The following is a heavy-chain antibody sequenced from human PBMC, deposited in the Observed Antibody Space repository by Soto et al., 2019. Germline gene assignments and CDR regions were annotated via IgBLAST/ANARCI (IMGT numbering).Heavy chain of an antibody. CDR1: GDSISGSQW. D-gene: IGHD2-2*01. J-gene: IGHJ4*02. CDR2: ISHTGTT. Sequence: QVQLQESGPGLVKPSETLSLTCAVSGDSISGSQWWSWVRLPPGKGLEWIGEISHTGTTNYNPSLKSRVTMSVDKPKTQFSLNLTSVTAADTAVYYCARVISSRVKYFDYWGQGAVVTVSP. V-gene: IGHV4-4*02. CDR3: ARVISSRVKYFDY.